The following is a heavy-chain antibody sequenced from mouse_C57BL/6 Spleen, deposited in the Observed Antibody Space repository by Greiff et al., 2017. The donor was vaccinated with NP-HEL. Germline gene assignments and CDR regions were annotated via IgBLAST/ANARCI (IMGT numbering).Heavy chain of an antibody. Sequence: VKLQQPGAELVKPGASVKLSCKASGYTFTSYWMHWVKQRPGQGLEWIGMIHPNSGSTNYNEKFKSKATLTVDKSSSTAYMQLSSLTSEDSAVYYCARWRNYYSNPWFAYWGQGTLVTVSA. CDR1: GYTFTSYW. CDR2: IHPNSGST. V-gene: IGHV1-64*01. J-gene: IGHJ3*01. CDR3: ARWRNYYSNPWFAY. D-gene: IGHD2-5*01.